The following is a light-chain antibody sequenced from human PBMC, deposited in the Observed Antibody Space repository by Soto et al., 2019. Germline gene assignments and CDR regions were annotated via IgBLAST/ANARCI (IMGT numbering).Light chain of an antibody. CDR1: QSVSSS. CDR3: QQHSNWPLT. CDR2: DAS. J-gene: IGKJ4*01. Sequence: EIVLIQSPATLSLSPGERATLSCRASQSVSSSLAWYQQNPGQVPRLLIFDASNRATGIPVRFSGSGSGTDFTLTISSLEPEDFTVYYCQQHSNWPLTFGGGTRVEIK. V-gene: IGKV3-11*01.